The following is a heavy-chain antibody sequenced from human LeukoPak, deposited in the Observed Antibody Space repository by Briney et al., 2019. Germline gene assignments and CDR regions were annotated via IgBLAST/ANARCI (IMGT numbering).Heavy chain of an antibody. CDR1: GVSINSGVYY. D-gene: IGHD3-22*01. CDR3: ARGSDSSGYDAFDF. J-gene: IGHJ3*01. V-gene: IGHV4-30-4*01. Sequence: SETLSLTCTVSGVSINSGVYYWRWIRQPPGKGLEWIGYIYYSGDTSYNPSLKSRVTISVDTSKTQFSLKLGSVTAADTAVYYCARGSDSSGYDAFDFWGQGTMVTVSS. CDR2: IYYSGDT.